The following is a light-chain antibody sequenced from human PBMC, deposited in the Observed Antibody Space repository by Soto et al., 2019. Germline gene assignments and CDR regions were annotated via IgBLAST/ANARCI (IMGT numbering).Light chain of an antibody. CDR2: GAS. CDR3: QQYNNWPPAIT. CDR1: QSVSSN. J-gene: IGKJ5*01. Sequence: EIVMTQSPATLSVSPGERATLSCRASQSVSSNLAWYQQKPGQAPRLLIYGASTRATGIPARFSGSGSGTEFTLTISSLQSQAFAFYYCQQYNNWPPAITFGQGTRLEIK. V-gene: IGKV3-15*01.